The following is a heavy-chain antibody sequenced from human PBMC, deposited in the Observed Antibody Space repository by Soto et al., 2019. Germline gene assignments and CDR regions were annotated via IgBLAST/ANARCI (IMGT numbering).Heavy chain of an antibody. D-gene: IGHD2-15*01. CDR1: GGTFGSYA. V-gene: IGHV1-69*06. CDR2: AIPIFGTP. J-gene: IGHJ4*02. Sequence: QVQLVQSGAEVKKPGSSVTVSCKSSGGTFGSYAISWVRQAPGQGLEWMGGAIPIFGTPHYAQKFHGRVTITADIPTSTAYLELSSLKSADTAVYYCAKIRWTISLQEEDAIWGQGTLVTVSS. CDR3: AKIRWTISLQEEDAI.